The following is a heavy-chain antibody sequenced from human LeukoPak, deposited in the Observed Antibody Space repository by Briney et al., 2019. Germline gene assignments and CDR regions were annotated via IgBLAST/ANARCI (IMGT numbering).Heavy chain of an antibody. CDR1: GGSISSYY. V-gene: IGHV4-59*01. CDR3: ARVGYCSSTSCPEDSYYGMDV. CDR2: IYYSGST. D-gene: IGHD2-2*01. Sequence: PETLSLTCTVSGGSISSYYWSWIRQPPGKGLEWIGYIYYSGSTNYNPSLKSRVTISVDTSKNQFSLKLSSVTAADTAVYYCARVGYCSSTSCPEDSYYGMDVWGQGTTVTVSS. J-gene: IGHJ6*02.